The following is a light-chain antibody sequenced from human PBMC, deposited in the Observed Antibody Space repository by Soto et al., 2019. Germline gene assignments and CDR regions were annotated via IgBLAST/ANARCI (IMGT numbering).Light chain of an antibody. CDR3: QHCNNYSLM. CDR1: QDINNC. V-gene: IGKV1-5*03. J-gene: IGKJ1*01. Sequence: DIQMTQSPSTLSASVGDRVTITCRASQDINNCLAWYQQKPGKAPNLLIYKASSLESGVPSRFSGSGSGTEFTLTNSSLQPEDAATDYCQHCNNYSLMFGEGTKVEVK. CDR2: KAS.